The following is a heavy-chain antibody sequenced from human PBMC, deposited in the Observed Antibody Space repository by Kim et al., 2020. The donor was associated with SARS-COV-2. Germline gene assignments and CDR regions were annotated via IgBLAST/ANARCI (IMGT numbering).Heavy chain of an antibody. V-gene: IGHV4-38-2*02. CDR3: ASGPRY. J-gene: IGHJ4*02. Sequence: SETLSLTCTVSGYSISSGYYWGWIRQPPGKGLEWIGSIYHSGSTYYNPSLKSRVTISVDTSKNQFSLKLSSVTAADTAVYYCASGPRYWGQGTLVTVSS. CDR2: IYHSGST. CDR1: GYSISSGYY.